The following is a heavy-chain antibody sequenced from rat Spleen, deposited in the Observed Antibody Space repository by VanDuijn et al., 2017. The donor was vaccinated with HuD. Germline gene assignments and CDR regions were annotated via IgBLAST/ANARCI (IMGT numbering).Heavy chain of an antibody. Sequence: EVQLVESGGGLVPPGRSLKLSCAASGFTFSNYDMAWVRQAPTKGLEWVAYISTGGGSTYYRDSVKGRFTISRDNAKSSLYLQMDSLRSEDTATYYCARPPEGIVGLTGYFDFWGPGTMVTVSS. D-gene: IGHD1-11*01. J-gene: IGHJ1*01. CDR2: ISTGGGST. CDR3: ARPPEGIVGLTGYFDF. CDR1: GFTFSNYD. V-gene: IGHV5-25*01.